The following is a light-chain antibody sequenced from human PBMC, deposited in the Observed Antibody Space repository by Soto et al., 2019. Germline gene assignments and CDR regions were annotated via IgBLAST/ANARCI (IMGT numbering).Light chain of an antibody. CDR1: QSVNSN. Sequence: EIVLTQSPAALSVSPGERATLSCRASQSVNSNLAWYQQKPGQAPRLLLYGASTRATGIPARFSGSASGTEFTLTISSLQSEDSAVYYCQQYNDWPLTFGGGTKVEVK. CDR2: GAS. J-gene: IGKJ4*01. CDR3: QQYNDWPLT. V-gene: IGKV3-15*01.